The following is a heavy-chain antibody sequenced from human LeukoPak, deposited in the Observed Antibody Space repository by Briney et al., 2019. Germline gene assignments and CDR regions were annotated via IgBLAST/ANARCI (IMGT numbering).Heavy chain of an antibody. Sequence: SRTLSLTCTVSTGSVSSGTYYWSWIRQPPGKGLEWIGCVYYNGSTNYNPSLKSRVTISVDTSKKRFSLKLSSVTAADTAMYCCARAPRVTMIIVTPGAFDMWGQGTMVTVSS. D-gene: IGHD3-22*01. CDR1: TGSVSSGTYY. CDR3: ARAPRVTMIIVTPGAFDM. V-gene: IGHV4-61*01. CDR2: VYYNGST. J-gene: IGHJ3*02.